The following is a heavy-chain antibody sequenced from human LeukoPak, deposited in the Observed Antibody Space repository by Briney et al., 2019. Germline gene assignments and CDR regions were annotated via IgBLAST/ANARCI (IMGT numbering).Heavy chain of an antibody. J-gene: IGHJ4*02. V-gene: IGHV4-34*01. CDR3: ARGWIQLWLQGVFDY. D-gene: IGHD5-18*01. Sequence: PSETLSLTCAVYGGSFSGYYWSWIRQPPGKGPEWIGEINHSGSTNYNPSLKSRVTISVDTSKNQFSLKLSSVTAADTAVYYCARGWIQLWLQGVFDYWGQGTLVTVSS. CDR1: GGSFSGYY. CDR2: INHSGST.